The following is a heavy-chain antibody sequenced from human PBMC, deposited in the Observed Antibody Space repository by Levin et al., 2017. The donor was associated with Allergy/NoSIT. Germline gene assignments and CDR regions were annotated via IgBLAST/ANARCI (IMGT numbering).Heavy chain of an antibody. CDR2: IYSSGSA. J-gene: IGHJ4*02. V-gene: IGHV4-61*02. D-gene: IGHD3-10*01. CDR3: ARAEVGSEH. Sequence: PSETLSLTCKVSGGSISSGSYYWSWIRQPAATGLEWIGRIYSSGSANYNPSLKSRVTISVDTSKNQFSLKLSSVTAADTAVYYCARAEVGSEHWGQGTLVTVTS. CDR1: GGSISSGSYY.